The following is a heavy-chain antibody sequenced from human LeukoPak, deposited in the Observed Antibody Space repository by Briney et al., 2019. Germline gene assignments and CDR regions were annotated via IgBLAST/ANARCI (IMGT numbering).Heavy chain of an antibody. CDR3: ARARIAARTYYFDY. J-gene: IGHJ4*02. V-gene: IGHV3-7*01. D-gene: IGHD6-6*01. CDR1: GFTFSSYW. CDR2: IKQEGREK. Sequence: GGSLRLSCAASGFTFSSYWMSWVRPAPGRGVEWLANIKQEGREKYYVDSVQGRFTISRDNAKNSLYLQKNSLRAEDTAVYYCARARIAARTYYFDYWGQGTLVTVSS.